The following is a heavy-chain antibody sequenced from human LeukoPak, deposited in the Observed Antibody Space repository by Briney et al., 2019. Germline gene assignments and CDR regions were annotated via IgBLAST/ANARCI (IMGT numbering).Heavy chain of an antibody. V-gene: IGHV4-39*07. J-gene: IGHJ4*02. CDR2: IYFSGGT. CDR1: GDSISSSNCY. D-gene: IGHD6-19*01. CDR3: ARAEGYSSGWYPSYYFDY. Sequence: SETLSLTCTVSGDSISSSNCYWGWIRQPPGKGLEWIGSIYFSGGTYYNASLKSRVTISVDTSKNQFSPKLSSVTAADTAVYYCARAEGYSSGWYPSYYFDYWGQGTLVTVSS.